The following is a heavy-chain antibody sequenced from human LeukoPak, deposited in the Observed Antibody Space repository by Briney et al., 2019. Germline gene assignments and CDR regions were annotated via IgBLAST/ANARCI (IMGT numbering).Heavy chain of an antibody. CDR3: ARGRWIVGATYLPFDY. CDR2: INPNSGGT. CDR1: GYTFTGYY. J-gene: IGHJ4*02. Sequence: ASVKVSCKASGYTFTGYYMHWVRQAPGQGLEWMGWINPNSGGTNYAEKFQGRVTMTRYTSISTAYMELSRLRSDDTAVYYCARGRWIVGATYLPFDYWGQGTLVTVSS. V-gene: IGHV1-2*02. D-gene: IGHD1-26*01.